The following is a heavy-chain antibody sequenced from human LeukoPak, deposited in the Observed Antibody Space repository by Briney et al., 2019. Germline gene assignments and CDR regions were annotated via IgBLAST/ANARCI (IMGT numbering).Heavy chain of an antibody. CDR1: GYTFTGYY. D-gene: IGHD1-7*01. CDR2: INPNSGGT. CDR3: ARNHLDWNYLYYFDY. Sequence: ASVKVSCKAPGYTFTGYYMHWVRQAPGQGLEWMGRINPNSGGTNYAQKFQGRVTMTRDTSISTAYMELSRLRSDDTAVYYCARNHLDWNYLYYFDYWGQGTLVTVSS. J-gene: IGHJ4*02. V-gene: IGHV1-2*06.